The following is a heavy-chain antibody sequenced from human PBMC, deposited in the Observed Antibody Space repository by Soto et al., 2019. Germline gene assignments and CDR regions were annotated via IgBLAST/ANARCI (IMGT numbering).Heavy chain of an antibody. CDR1: GFNFGVFG. CDR2: LSYEGSEE. D-gene: IGHD6-19*01. Sequence: QVRLVESGGGVVQPGRSLRLSCAASGFNFGVFGMHWVRQAPGTGLEWLSVLSYEGSEEYYADSVRGRFTISRDNSKNTLFLQMDSLRVDDTGVYYCALTRRSSLLEVAGPGFEYWGQGTLVTVS. V-gene: IGHV3-30*03. CDR3: ALTRRSSLLEVAGPGFEY. J-gene: IGHJ4*02.